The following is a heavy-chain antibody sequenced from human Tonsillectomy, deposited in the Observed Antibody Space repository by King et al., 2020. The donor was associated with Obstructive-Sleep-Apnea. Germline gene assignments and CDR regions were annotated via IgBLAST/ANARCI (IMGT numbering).Heavy chain of an antibody. Sequence: VQLQESGPGLVKPSQTLSLTCTVSGGSISSGGYYWSWIRQHPGKGLEWIGYIYYSGSTYYNPSLKSRVTISVDTSKNQFSLKLSSVTAADTAVYYCARSLVVWFGELSGVAFDIWGQGKMVTVSA. CDR2: IYYSGST. J-gene: IGHJ3*02. V-gene: IGHV4-31*03. CDR1: GGSISSGGYY. D-gene: IGHD3-10*01. CDR3: ARSLVVWFGELSGVAFDI.